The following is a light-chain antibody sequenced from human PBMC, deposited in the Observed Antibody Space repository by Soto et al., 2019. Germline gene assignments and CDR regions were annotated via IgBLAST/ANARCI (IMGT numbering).Light chain of an antibody. Sequence: QSALTQPPSASGSPGQSVTISCTGTSSDVGGYNDVSWYQHHTGKAHKLMISEDSKRPSGVPYRFSGSTSGNSASLTVSGLQAEDEADYYCSSFAGNNNLVFGGGTKVTV. J-gene: IGLJ2*01. CDR2: EDS. CDR3: SSFAGNNNLV. CDR1: SSDVGGYND. V-gene: IGLV2-8*01.